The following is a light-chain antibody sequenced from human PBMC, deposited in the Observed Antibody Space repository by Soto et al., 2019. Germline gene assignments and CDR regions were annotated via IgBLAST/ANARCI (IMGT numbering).Light chain of an antibody. J-gene: IGKJ1*01. CDR2: PRS. Sequence: IHMIQSPPSRNASVGDRVTSTCGASHGIAGFLAGYQQKRGPARTLLVYPRSPFQVVVPSRFSGSCWRNDFTLTVRSVQPEALATYYCQKYNKSPWKFGQGTKVDIK. CDR3: QKYNKSPWK. CDR1: HGIAGF. V-gene: IGKV1-27*01.